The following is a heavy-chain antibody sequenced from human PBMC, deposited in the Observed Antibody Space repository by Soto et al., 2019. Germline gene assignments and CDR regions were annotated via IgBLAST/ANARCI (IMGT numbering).Heavy chain of an antibody. CDR2: ISAYNGNT. Sequence: ASVKVSCKASGYTFTSYGISWVRQAPGQGLEWMGWISAYNGNTNYAQKLQGRVTMTTDASTSTAYMELRSLRSDDTAVYYCARIKRRYCSSTSCADAFDIWGQGTMVTVSS. D-gene: IGHD2-2*01. CDR1: GYTFTSYG. V-gene: IGHV1-18*01. CDR3: ARIKRRYCSSTSCADAFDI. J-gene: IGHJ3*02.